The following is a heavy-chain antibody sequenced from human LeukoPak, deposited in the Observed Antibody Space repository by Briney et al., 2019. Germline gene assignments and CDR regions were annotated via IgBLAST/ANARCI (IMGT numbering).Heavy chain of an antibody. V-gene: IGHV3-74*01. CDR3: ARVGLAADYFDY. J-gene: IGHJ4*02. CDR1: GSTFSNYW. Sequence: GGSLRLSCAASGSTFSNYWMTWVRQAPGRGLVWVSRINSDESTTSYADSVKGRFTISRDNAKKTLYLQMNSLRAEDTAVYYCARVGLAADYFDYWGQGTLVTVSS. CDR2: INSDESTT.